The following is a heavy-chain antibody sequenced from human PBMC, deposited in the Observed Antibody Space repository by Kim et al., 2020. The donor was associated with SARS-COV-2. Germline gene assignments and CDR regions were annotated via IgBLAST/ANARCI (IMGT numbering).Heavy chain of an antibody. D-gene: IGHD3-3*01. V-gene: IGHV1-69*13. CDR1: GGTFSSYA. J-gene: IGHJ3*02. CDR3: AESTNRYFHANLLDLPIGAVLGADAFDI. CDR2: IIPIFGTA. Sequence: SVKVSCKASGGTFSSYAISWVRQAPGQGLEWMGGIIPIFGTANYAQKFQGRVTITADESTSTAYMELSSLRSEDTAVYYCAESTNRYFHANLLDLPIGAVLGADAFDIWGQGTMVTVSS.